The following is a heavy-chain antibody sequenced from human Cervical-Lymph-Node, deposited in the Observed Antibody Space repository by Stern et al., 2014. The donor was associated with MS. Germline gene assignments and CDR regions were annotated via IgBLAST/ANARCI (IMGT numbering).Heavy chain of an antibody. V-gene: IGHV3-7*01. D-gene: IGHD4-11*01. J-gene: IGHJ4*02. CDR2: IRGDSTLR. Sequence: VQLVESGGDVVQPGGSLRLSCEASGFIFSNFWMNWVRQAPGKGLEWVANIRGDSTLRDYVDSVKGRFTVSRDNAKNSLYLEMNSLRAEDTAVYYCARGYPYSDSSNWGQGTLVTVSS. CDR3: ARGYPYSDSSN. CDR1: GFIFSNFW.